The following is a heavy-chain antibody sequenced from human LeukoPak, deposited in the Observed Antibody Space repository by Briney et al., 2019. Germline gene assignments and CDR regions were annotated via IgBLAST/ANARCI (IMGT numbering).Heavy chain of an antibody. CDR2: INSDGSSK. J-gene: IGHJ4*02. Sequence: PGGSLRLSCTASGFTFSSYWMHWVRQAPGKGLVWVSRINSDGSSKNYADSVKGRFTISRDNAKNTLYLQMNSLRAEDTAVYYCGRGGKVEQLVLARWGQGSLVTVSS. V-gene: IGHV3-74*01. D-gene: IGHD6-13*01. CDR3: GRGGKVEQLVLAR. CDR1: GFTFSSYW.